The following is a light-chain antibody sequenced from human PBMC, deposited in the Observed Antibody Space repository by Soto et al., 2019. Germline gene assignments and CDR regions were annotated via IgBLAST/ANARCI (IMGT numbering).Light chain of an antibody. V-gene: IGKV1-5*01. J-gene: IGKJ1*01. CDR3: QQYNSYWT. CDR2: DAS. CDR1: QSISSS. Sequence: DIQMTQSPSTLSASVGDRVAITCRASQSISSSLAWCQQKPGKAPKLLIYDASSLESGVPSRFSGSGSATEFTLTISSLQSEDFATYNCQQYNSYWTFGQGTKVDI.